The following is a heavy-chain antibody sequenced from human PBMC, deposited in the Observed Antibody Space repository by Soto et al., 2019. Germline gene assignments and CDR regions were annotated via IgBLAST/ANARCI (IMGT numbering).Heavy chain of an antibody. CDR3: ARGVRNYYMDV. Sequence: QVQLVQSGAEVKKPGASVKVSCKASGYTFTGYYMHWVRQAPGQGLDWMGWINPNSGGTNYAQKFQGWVTTSEDPSISTAYMEPGRLRSDDTAVYYCARGVRNYYMDVCGKVTTVTVSS. V-gene: IGHV1-2*04. CDR1: GYTFTGYY. D-gene: IGHD1-1*01. J-gene: IGHJ6*03. CDR2: INPNSGGT.